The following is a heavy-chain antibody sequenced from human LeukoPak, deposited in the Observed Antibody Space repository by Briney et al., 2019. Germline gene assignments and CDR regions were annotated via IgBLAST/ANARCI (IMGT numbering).Heavy chain of an antibody. V-gene: IGHV3-21*01. J-gene: IGHJ4*02. Sequence: GGSLRLSCAASGFTFSSYSMNWVRQAPGKGLEWVSSISSSSSYIYYADSVKGRFTIARENGKNSLYLKMKSQRDEETAVYYCARGRGFGEFDYWGQGTLVTVSS. CDR3: ARGRGFGEFDY. CDR2: ISSSSSYI. CDR1: GFTFSSYS. D-gene: IGHD3-10*01.